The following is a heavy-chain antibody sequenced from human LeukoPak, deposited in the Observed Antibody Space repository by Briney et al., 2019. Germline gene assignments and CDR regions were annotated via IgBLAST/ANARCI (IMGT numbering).Heavy chain of an antibody. CDR1: GFTFSSYA. D-gene: IGHD3-16*01. CDR2: MSGGGGVT. V-gene: IGHV3-23*01. CDR3: ARDRFIQRY. J-gene: IGHJ4*02. Sequence: GGSLRLSCAASGFTFSSYAMSWVRQAPGKGLEWVSSMSGGGGVTYYADSVKGRFTISRDNAKNSLYLQMNSLRAEDTAVYYCARDRFIQRYWGQGTLVTVSS.